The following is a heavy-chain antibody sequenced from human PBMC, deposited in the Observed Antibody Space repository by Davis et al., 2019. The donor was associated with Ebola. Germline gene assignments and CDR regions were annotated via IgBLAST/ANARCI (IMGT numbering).Heavy chain of an antibody. V-gene: IGHV3-30*03. CDR3: ARRSGTSYDY. D-gene: IGHD1-26*01. J-gene: IGHJ4*02. Sequence: GESLKISCAASGFTFSSYGMHWVRQAPGKGLEWVAVISYDGSNKYYADSVKGRFTISRDNAKNSLYLQMNSLRVEDTAVYFCARRSGTSYDYWGQGSLVTVS. CDR1: GFTFSSYG. CDR2: ISYDGSNK.